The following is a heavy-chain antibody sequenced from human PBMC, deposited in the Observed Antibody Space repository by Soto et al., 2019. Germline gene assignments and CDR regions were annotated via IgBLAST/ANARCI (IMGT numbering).Heavy chain of an antibody. CDR3: AGPGYSSQDY. CDR2: ISSIGVAT. V-gene: IGHV3-48*03. CDR1: GFTFSIHE. J-gene: IGHJ4*02. Sequence: PGGSLSLSCAASGFTFSIHEMNWVRQAPGKGLEWVSYISSIGVATYYADSVKGRFTISRDNAKNSLYLQMNSLRAEDTAVYYCAGPGYSSQDYWGQGALVTVSS. D-gene: IGHD5-18*01.